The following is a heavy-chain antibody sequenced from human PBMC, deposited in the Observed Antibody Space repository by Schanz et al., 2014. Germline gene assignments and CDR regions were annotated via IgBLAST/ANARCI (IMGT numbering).Heavy chain of an antibody. J-gene: IGHJ4*02. CDR2: INPSGGST. CDR1: GYTFTSYY. D-gene: IGHD6-13*01. V-gene: IGHV1-46*03. Sequence: QVQLVQSGAEVKKPGASVKVSCKASGYTFTSYYMHWVRQAPGQGLEWMGIINPSGGSTSYAQKCQGRGTMTRDTSTSTVYMELSSLRSEDTAVYYCARDGEAAAGCDYWGQGTLVTVSS. CDR3: ARDGEAAAGCDY.